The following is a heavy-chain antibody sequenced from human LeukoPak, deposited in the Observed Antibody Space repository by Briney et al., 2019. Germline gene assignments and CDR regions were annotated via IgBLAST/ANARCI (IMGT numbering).Heavy chain of an antibody. Sequence: SETLSLTCTVSGGSTSNSFWSWIRQPAGKGLEWIGRIYTDGSTNSNPSLRSRLTMSLDTSENQFSLKLTSVTAADTAVYFCARAPSGCGGTCAFDYWGQGTLVTVSS. D-gene: IGHD2-15*01. CDR3: ARAPSGCGGTCAFDY. J-gene: IGHJ4*02. V-gene: IGHV4-4*07. CDR1: GGSTSNSF. CDR2: IYTDGST.